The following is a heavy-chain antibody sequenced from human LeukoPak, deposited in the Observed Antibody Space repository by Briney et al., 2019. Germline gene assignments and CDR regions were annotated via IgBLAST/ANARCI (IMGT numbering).Heavy chain of an antibody. J-gene: IGHJ4*02. CDR2: IYYSGST. V-gene: IGHV4-59*01. D-gene: IGHD5-18*01. Sequence: SETLSLTCTVSGGSISSYYWSWIRQPPGKGLEWIGYIYYSGSTNYNPSLKSRVTISVDTSKNQFSLKLSSVTAADTAVYYCARVERGYSYGPFDYWGQGTLVTVSS. CDR1: GGSISSYY. CDR3: ARVERGYSYGPFDY.